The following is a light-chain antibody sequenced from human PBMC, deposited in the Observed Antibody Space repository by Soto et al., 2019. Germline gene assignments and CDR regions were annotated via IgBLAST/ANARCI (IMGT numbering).Light chain of an antibody. V-gene: IGLV2-23*01. CDR1: SSDVGSYNL. J-gene: IGLJ2*01. Sequence: QSALTQPASVSGSPGQSITISCTGTSSDVGSYNLASWYQHHPGKAPKLMIYEGSERPSGVSNRFSGSKSGNTASLTISGLQAEDEADYYCSTYAGAVAFGGGTKLTVL. CDR3: STYAGAVA. CDR2: EGS.